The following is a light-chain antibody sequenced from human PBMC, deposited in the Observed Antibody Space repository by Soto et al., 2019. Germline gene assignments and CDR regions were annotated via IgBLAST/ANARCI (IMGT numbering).Light chain of an antibody. Sequence: NFMLTQPHSVSESPGKTVTISCTRSSGSIASNYVQWYQQRPGSAPTTVIYEDNQRPSGVPDRFSGSIDSSSNSASLTISGPKTEDEADYYCQSYDSTLRVFGGGTKLTVL. J-gene: IGLJ2*01. CDR1: SGSIASNY. CDR2: EDN. CDR3: QSYDSTLRV. V-gene: IGLV6-57*04.